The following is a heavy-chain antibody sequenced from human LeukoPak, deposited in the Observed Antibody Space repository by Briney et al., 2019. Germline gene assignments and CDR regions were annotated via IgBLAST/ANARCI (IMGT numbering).Heavy chain of an antibody. D-gene: IGHD2-2*01. CDR3: ARADCSSSTCYLRRSWFDP. CDR1: GFIFSSYA. CDR2: ISTSSRYI. J-gene: IGHJ5*02. Sequence: GGSLRLSCAASGFIFSSYAMNWVRQAPGKGLEWVSSISTSSRYIYYKDSVRGRFTISRDDAKNSLYLEMNSLRAEDTAVYYCARADCSSSTCYLRRSWFDPWGQGTLVTVSS. V-gene: IGHV3-21*01.